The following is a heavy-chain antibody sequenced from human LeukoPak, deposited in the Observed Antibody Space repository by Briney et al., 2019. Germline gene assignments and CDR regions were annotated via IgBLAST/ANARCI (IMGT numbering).Heavy chain of an antibody. CDR2: IRYDGSNK. CDR3: ASSFGYSSSFRFDY. V-gene: IGHV3-30*02. J-gene: IGHJ4*02. Sequence: GSLRLSCAASGFTFSSYGMHWVRQAPGKGLEWVAFIRYDGSNKYYADSVKGRFTISRDNSKNTLYLQMNSLRAEDTAVYYCASSFGYSSSFRFDYWGQGTLVTVSS. D-gene: IGHD6-6*01. CDR1: GFTFSSYG.